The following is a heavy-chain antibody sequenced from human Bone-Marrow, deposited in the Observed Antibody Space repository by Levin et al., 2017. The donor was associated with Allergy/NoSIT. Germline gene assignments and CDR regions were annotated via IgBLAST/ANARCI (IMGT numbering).Heavy chain of an antibody. CDR1: GFSLTTSGVG. CDR3: ARLHWSDPMRAFDV. Sequence: ESGPTLVKPTQTLTLTCTFSGFSLTTSGVGVAWIRQPPGKALDWLALIYWDDDKLYIPSLRTRLTISRDTSQNQVVLTVTDVDPLDTATYYCARLHWSDPMRAFDVWGQGAMVTVSS. J-gene: IGHJ3*01. V-gene: IGHV2-5*02. D-gene: IGHD1-1*01. CDR2: IYWDDDK.